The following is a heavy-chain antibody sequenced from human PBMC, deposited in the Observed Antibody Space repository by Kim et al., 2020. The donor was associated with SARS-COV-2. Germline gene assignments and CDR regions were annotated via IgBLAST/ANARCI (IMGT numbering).Heavy chain of an antibody. CDR3: ATRWFGETLFDY. Sequence: YYADPVKGRFTIARDNAKNTLYLQMNSLRAEDTAVYYCATRWFGETLFDYWGQGTLVTVSS. V-gene: IGHV3-23*03. D-gene: IGHD3-10*01. J-gene: IGHJ4*02.